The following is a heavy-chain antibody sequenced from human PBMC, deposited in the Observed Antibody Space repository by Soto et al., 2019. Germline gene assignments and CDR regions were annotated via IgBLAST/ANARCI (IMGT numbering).Heavy chain of an antibody. CDR1: GFTFCSYA. V-gene: IGHV3-23*01. Sequence: EVQLLESGGGLVQPGGSLRLSCAASGFTFCSYAMSWVRQAPGKGLEWVSAISGSGGSTYYADSVKGRFTISRDNSKNTLYLQMNRLRAEDRAVYYCEKENGYSSSWFEFHYWGQGTLVTVSS. J-gene: IGHJ4*02. CDR2: ISGSGGST. D-gene: IGHD6-13*01. CDR3: EKENGYSSSWFEFHY.